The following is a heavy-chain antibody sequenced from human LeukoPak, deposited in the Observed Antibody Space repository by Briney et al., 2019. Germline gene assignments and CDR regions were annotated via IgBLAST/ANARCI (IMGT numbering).Heavy chain of an antibody. J-gene: IGHJ6*03. CDR2: ISGDRGRT. CDR1: GFTFSSYA. D-gene: IGHD6-19*01. CDR3: AKGLVEAYYYYYMDV. V-gene: IGHV3-23*01. Sequence: GGSLRLSCAASGFTFSSYAMSWVRQAPGKGLEWVSIISGDRGRTDYADSVKGRFTISRDSSKNTPYLQMNSLRADDTAVYYCAKGLVEAYYYYYMDVWGKGTTVTVSS.